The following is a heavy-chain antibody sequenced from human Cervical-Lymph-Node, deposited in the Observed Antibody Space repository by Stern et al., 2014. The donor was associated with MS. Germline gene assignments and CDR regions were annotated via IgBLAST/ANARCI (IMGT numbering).Heavy chain of an antibody. D-gene: IGHD4-23*01. Sequence: VQLVQSGAEVKKPGASVKVSCKASGYTFTSYYMHWVRQAPGQGLEWMGIINPSGGSTSYAQKFQGRVTMTRDTSTSTVYMELSSLRSEDTAVYYCARDVSAVTTEVIEYYFDYWGQGTLVTVSS. J-gene: IGHJ4*02. CDR3: ARDVSAVTTEVIEYYFDY. V-gene: IGHV1-46*01. CDR1: GYTFTSYY. CDR2: INPSGGST.